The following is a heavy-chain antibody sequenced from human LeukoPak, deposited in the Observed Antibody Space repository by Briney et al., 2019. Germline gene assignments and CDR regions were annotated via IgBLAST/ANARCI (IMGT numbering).Heavy chain of an antibody. J-gene: IGHJ4*02. CDR3: AREFGDPSGFDY. D-gene: IGHD3-16*01. CDR2: IYHSGST. CDR1: GYSISSGYY. V-gene: IGHV4-38-2*02. Sequence: SETLSLTCTVSGYSISSGYYWGWIRQPPGKGLEWIGSIYHSGSTYYNPSLKSRVTISVDTSKNQFSLKLSSVTAADTAVYYCAREFGDPSGFDYWGQGTLVTVSS.